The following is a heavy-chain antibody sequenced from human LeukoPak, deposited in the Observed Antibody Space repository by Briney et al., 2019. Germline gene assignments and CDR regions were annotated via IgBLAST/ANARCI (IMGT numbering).Heavy chain of an antibody. J-gene: IGHJ3*02. CDR3: GWTNYNPSLQSRVTIPVDTPKNQYSLKLSSETAADTAGYFFARGSRSSWYSFDAFD. D-gene: IGHD2/OR15-2a*01. CDR1: GFTISSYY. V-gene: IGHV4-59*08. Sequence: PAGTLTLTCAASGFTISSYYRSWIRQPPGKGLEWISYISYSGGTKYNPSPESRVTTSVDKSKNQFSQKLSSVTAADTAVYYCGWTNYNPSLQSRVTIPVDTPKNQYSLKLSSETAADTAGYFFARGSRSSWYSFDAFD. CDR2: ISYSGGT.